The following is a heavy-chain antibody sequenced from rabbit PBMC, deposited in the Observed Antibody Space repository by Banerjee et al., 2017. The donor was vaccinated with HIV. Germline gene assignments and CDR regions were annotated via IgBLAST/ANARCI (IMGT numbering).Heavy chain of an antibody. D-gene: IGHD2-1*01. CDR2: IYTGSGNT. CDR3: AAREGGDDAYGSFRL. V-gene: IGHV1S45*01. Sequence: QEQLEESGGDLVKPEGSLTLTCTASGFSFSSSYWICWVRQAPGKGLEWIACIYTGSGNTYHASWAKGRFTISKTSSTTVTLQMTSLTAADTATYFCAAREGGDDAYGSFRLWGQGTLVTVS. J-gene: IGHJ4*01. CDR1: GFSFSSSYW.